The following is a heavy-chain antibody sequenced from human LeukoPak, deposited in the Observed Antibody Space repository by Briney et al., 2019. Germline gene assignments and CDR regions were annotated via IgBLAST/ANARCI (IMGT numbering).Heavy chain of an antibody. J-gene: IGHJ5*02. CDR2: IYYSGSN. V-gene: IGHV4-31*03. CDR3: ARVATMVRGVMSNWFDP. D-gene: IGHD3-10*01. Sequence: SETLSLTCTVSGGSISSGGYYWSWIRQHPGKGLEWIGYIYYSGSNYYNPSLKSRVTISVDTSKNQFSLKLSSVTAADTAVYYCARVATMVRGVMSNWFDPWGEGTLVTVSS. CDR1: GGSISSGGYY.